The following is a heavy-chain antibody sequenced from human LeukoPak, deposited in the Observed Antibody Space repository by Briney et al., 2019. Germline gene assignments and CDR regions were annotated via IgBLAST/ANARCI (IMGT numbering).Heavy chain of an antibody. Sequence: GGSLRLSCAASGFTFSSYAMHWVRQAPGKGLEWVAVISYDGSNKYYADSVKGRFTISRDNSKNTLYLQMNSLRAEDTAVYYCARGWRPYYYDSSGLRVGFDYWGQGTLVTVSS. D-gene: IGHD3-22*01. CDR1: GFTFSSYA. CDR2: ISYDGSNK. CDR3: ARGWRPYYYDSSGLRVGFDY. J-gene: IGHJ4*02. V-gene: IGHV3-30*04.